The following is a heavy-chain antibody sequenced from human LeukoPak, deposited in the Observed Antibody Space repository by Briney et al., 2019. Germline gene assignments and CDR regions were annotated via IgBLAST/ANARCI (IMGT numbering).Heavy chain of an antibody. Sequence: SETLSLTCTVSGGSISSYYWSWMRQPPGKGLEGSGYIYYSGSTNYNLSLKSRVTISVDTSKNQFSLKLSSVTAADTAVYYCARLPRVYCSSTSCELPRGETRYGMDVWGQGTTVTVSS. J-gene: IGHJ6*02. CDR1: GGSISSYY. V-gene: IGHV4-59*08. CDR2: IYYSGST. CDR3: ARLPRVYCSSTSCELPRGETRYGMDV. D-gene: IGHD2-2*01.